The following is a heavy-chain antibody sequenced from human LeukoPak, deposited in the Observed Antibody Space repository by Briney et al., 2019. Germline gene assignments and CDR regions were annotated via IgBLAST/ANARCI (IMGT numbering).Heavy chain of an antibody. CDR2: IYTSGST. CDR1: GRSISSGSYD. Sequence: SHTLSLTCTVSGRSISSGSYDWSWSRQPAGKGLEWVGRIYTSGSTNYNPSLKSRVTISVDTSKNQCSLKLSSVTAADTAVYYCARDAGVTTVYGWFDPWGQGTLVTVSS. V-gene: IGHV4-61*02. J-gene: IGHJ5*02. CDR3: ARDAGVTTVYGWFDP. D-gene: IGHD4-11*01.